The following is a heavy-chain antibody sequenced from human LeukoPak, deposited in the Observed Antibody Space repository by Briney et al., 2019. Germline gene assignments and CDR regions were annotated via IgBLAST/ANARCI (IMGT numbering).Heavy chain of an antibody. D-gene: IGHD4-23*01. Sequence: GRSLRLSCAASGFTFSSYAMYWVRQAPGKGLEWVAVISYDGSNKYYADSVKGRFTISRDNSKNTLYLQMNSLRAEDTAVYYCAREVPTTVVTRVGYFDYWGQGTLVTVSS. CDR1: GFTFSSYA. CDR3: AREVPTTVVTRVGYFDY. V-gene: IGHV3-30-3*01. J-gene: IGHJ4*02. CDR2: ISYDGSNK.